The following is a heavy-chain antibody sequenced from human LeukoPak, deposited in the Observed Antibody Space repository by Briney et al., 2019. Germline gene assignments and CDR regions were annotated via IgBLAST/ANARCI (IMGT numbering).Heavy chain of an antibody. V-gene: IGHV1-2*02. Sequence: ASVKVSCKASGYTFTGYYMHWVRQAPGQGLEWMGWINPNSGGTNYAQKFQGRVTMTRDTSISTAYMELSRLRSDDTAVYYCARVPEVYGSGRSDFDYWGQGTLVTVSS. CDR3: ARVPEVYGSGRSDFDY. J-gene: IGHJ4*02. CDR1: GYTFTGYY. D-gene: IGHD3-10*01. CDR2: INPNSGGT.